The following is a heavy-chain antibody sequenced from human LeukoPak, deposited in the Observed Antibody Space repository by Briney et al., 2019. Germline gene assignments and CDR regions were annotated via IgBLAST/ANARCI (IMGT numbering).Heavy chain of an antibody. D-gene: IGHD4-23*01. CDR1: DGSFSGYY. V-gene: IGHV4-34*01. CDR3: VRGRDYGGNSFDK. Sequence: SETLSLTCGVYDGSFSGYYWNWIRQPPGKGLEWIGKINHSGSTNYYPSLKSRVTISIDTSKNQISLKLSSVTAADTAVYYCVRGRDYGGNSFDKWGQGILVTVSS. CDR2: INHSGST. J-gene: IGHJ4*02.